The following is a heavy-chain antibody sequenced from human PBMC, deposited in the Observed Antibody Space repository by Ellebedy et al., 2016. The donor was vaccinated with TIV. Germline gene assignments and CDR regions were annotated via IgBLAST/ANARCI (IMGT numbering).Heavy chain of an antibody. Sequence: MPSETLSLTCTVSAGSISSADYYWRWIRQHPGKGLAWLGYIYFIGTTSYNPSLRSRLTMSVDTSKNQFSLKLRSVTAADKAVYYCARDASSSSIQRGGAMDVWGQGTTVTVSS. V-gene: IGHV4-31*03. CDR1: AGSISSADYY. J-gene: IGHJ6*02. CDR3: ARDASSSSIQRGGAMDV. CDR2: IYFIGTT. D-gene: IGHD6-6*01.